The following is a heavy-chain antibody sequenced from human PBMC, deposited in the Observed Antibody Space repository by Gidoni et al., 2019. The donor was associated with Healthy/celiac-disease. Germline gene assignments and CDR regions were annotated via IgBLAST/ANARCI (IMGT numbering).Heavy chain of an antibody. Sequence: QVTLRESGPALVKPTQTLTLTCTFSGFSLSTSGMCVSWIRQPPGKALEWLARSDWDDDKYYSTSLKTRLTISKDTSKNQVVLTMTNMDPVDTATYYCARNPIAVAGRLFSVIDYWGQGTLVTVSS. V-gene: IGHV2-70*15. CDR3: ARNPIAVAGRLFSVIDY. J-gene: IGHJ4*02. CDR1: GFSLSTSGMC. CDR2: SDWDDDK. D-gene: IGHD6-19*01.